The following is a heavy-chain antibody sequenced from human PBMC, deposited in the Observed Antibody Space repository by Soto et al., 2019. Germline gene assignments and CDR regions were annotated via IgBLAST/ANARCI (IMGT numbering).Heavy chain of an antibody. J-gene: IGHJ3*02. CDR2: ISGSGGST. V-gene: IGHV3-23*01. CDR1: GFTFSSYA. CDR3: AKDRNPVGGGDYAYVSTGAFDI. Sequence: GGSLRLSCAASGFTFSSYAMSWVRQAPGKGLEWVSAISGSGGSTYYADSVKGRFTISRDNSKNTLYLQMNSLRAEDTAVYYCAKDRNPVGGGDYAYVSTGAFDIWGQGTMVTVSS. D-gene: IGHD4-17*01.